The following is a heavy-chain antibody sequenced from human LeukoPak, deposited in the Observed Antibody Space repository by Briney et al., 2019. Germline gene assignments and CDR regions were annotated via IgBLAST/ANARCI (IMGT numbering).Heavy chain of an antibody. CDR3: ARDRSNVDTAMATFDY. Sequence: SETLSLTCTVSGGSISSSSYYWGWIRQPPGKGLEWIGSIYYSGSTYYNPSLKSRVTISVDTSKNQFSLKLSSVTAADTAVYYCARDRSNVDTAMATFDYWGQGTLVTVSS. D-gene: IGHD5-18*01. CDR1: GGSISSSSYY. V-gene: IGHV4-39*07. CDR2: IYYSGST. J-gene: IGHJ4*02.